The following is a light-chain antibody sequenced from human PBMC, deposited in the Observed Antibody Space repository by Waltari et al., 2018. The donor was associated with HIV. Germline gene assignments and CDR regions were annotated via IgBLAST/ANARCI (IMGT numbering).Light chain of an antibody. Sequence: SYELTQTPSVSVSPGQTANITCSGDNLGDKYTYWYQQKPGQSPVLVIYKDDKRPSGTPVLFTGSNSVNRAPLAIGGTQAMGETDDYCQAWDSTTTWRVFGGGTKLTVL. V-gene: IGLV3-1*01. CDR3: QAWDSTTTWRV. CDR2: KDD. CDR1: NLGDKY. J-gene: IGLJ3*02.